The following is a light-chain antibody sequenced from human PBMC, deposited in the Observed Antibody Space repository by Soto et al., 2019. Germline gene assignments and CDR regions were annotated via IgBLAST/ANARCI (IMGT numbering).Light chain of an antibody. CDR2: GAS. CDR1: QSVSSSY. Sequence: EMVLTQSPGTLSLSPGERATLSCRASQSVSSSYLAWYQQKPGQAPRLLIYGASYRATGIPDRFSGSGSGTDFTLTISRLEPEDFAVYYCQQYGSSPPDTFGQGTKLEIK. J-gene: IGKJ2*01. CDR3: QQYGSSPPDT. V-gene: IGKV3-20*01.